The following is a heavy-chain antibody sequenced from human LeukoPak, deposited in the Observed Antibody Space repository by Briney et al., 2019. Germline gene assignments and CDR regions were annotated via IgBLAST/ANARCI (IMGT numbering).Heavy chain of an antibody. CDR3: ARGGYSYGSVWFDP. J-gene: IGHJ5*02. D-gene: IGHD5-18*01. CDR2: IYYSGST. Sequence: SETLSLTCTVSGGSISSYYWSWIRQPPGKGLEWIGYIYYSGSTNYNPSLKSRVTISVDTSKNQFSQKLSSVTAADTAVYYCARGGYSYGSVWFDPWGQGTLVTVSS. V-gene: IGHV4-59*01. CDR1: GGSISSYY.